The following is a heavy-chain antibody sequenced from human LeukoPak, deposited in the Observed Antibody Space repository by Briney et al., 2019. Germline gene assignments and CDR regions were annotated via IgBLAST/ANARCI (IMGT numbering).Heavy chain of an antibody. Sequence: ASVKVSCKASGYTFTSYYMHWVRQAPGQGLEWMGIINPSGGSTSYAQKFQGRVTMTRDTSTSTVYMELSSLRSEGTAVYYCARWSAAAEHSYYFDYWGQGTLVTVSS. CDR2: INPSGGST. CDR3: ARWSAAAEHSYYFDY. J-gene: IGHJ4*02. D-gene: IGHD6-13*01. V-gene: IGHV1-46*01. CDR1: GYTFTSYY.